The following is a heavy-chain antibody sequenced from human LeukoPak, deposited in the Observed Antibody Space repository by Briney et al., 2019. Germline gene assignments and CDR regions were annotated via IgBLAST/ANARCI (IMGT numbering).Heavy chain of an antibody. V-gene: IGHV3-23*01. Sequence: GGSLRLSCAASGFTFTTYAMSWVRQAPGKGLEWVSAISGTGGSTYYADSVKGRFTISRDNSKNTLYLQMNSLRAEDTAVYYCAKGFGDYYYYYMDVWGKGTTATVSS. CDR2: ISGTGGST. D-gene: IGHD3-16*01. J-gene: IGHJ6*03. CDR3: AKGFGDYYYYYMDV. CDR1: GFTFTTYA.